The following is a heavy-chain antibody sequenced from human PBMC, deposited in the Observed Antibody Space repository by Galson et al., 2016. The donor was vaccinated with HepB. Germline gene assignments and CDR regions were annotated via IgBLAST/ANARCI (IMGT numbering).Heavy chain of an antibody. CDR1: GFTFSDYY. Sequence: SLRLSCAASGFTFSDYYMNWIRRAPGRGLEWVSYISSISSYTHYADSVRGRFTISRDNAKNSLYLQMNSLRAEDTAVYYCARRGEWELLGSMDVWGNGITVTVSS. CDR2: ISSISSYT. V-gene: IGHV3-11*06. CDR3: ARRGEWELLGSMDV. D-gene: IGHD1-26*01. J-gene: IGHJ6*03.